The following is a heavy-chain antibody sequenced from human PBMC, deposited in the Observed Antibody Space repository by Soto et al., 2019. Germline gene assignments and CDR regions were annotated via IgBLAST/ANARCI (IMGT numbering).Heavy chain of an antibody. V-gene: IGHV1-8*01. D-gene: IGHD1-1*01. Sequence: ASVKVSCKASGYTFTSNDISWVRQATGQGLEWMGWMNPNSGNTVYAQKFQGRVTMTRNTSISTAYMELSSLRSEDTAVYYCARDKVVGATGNWGQGTLVTVSS. CDR1: GYTFTSND. CDR2: MNPNSGNT. J-gene: IGHJ4*02. CDR3: ARDKVVGATGN.